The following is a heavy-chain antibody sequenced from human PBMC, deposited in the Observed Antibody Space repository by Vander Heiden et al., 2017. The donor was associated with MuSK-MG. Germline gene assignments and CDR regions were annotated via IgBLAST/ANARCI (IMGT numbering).Heavy chain of an antibody. CDR3: AKGGLGDDGGSLDY. CDR2: ISWDGGST. V-gene: IGHV3-43*01. D-gene: IGHD2-21*02. CDR1: GFTFDDYT. J-gene: IGHJ4*02. Sequence: EVQLVESGGVVVQPGGSLRLSCAASGFTFDDYTMHWVRQAPGKGLEWVSLISWDGGSTYYADSVKGRFTISRDNSKNSLYLQMNSMRTEDTALYYCAKGGLGDDGGSLDYWGQGTLVTVSS.